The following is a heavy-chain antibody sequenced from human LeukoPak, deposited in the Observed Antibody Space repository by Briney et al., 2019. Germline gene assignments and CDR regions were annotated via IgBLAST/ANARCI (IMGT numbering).Heavy chain of an antibody. D-gene: IGHD3-22*01. V-gene: IGHV1-2*06. CDR2: INPNSGGT. CDR1: GYTFTGYY. Sequence: ASVKVSCKASGYTFTGYYMHWVRQAPGQGLEWMGRINPNSGGTNYAQKFQGRVTMTRDTSISTAYMELSRLRSDDTAVYYCARVSSVYYYDSSGYPNYFDYWGQGTLVTVSS. J-gene: IGHJ4*02. CDR3: ARVSSVYYYDSSGYPNYFDY.